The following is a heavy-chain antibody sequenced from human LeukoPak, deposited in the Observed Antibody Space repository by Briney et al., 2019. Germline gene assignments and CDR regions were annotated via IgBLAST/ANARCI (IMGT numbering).Heavy chain of an antibody. Sequence: ASVKVSCKASGYTFTSYDINWVRQATRQGLEWMGWMNPNSGNTGYAQKFQGRVTMTRNTSISTAYMELSSLRSEDTAVYYCYASEYSSSWYKSYGMDVWGQGTTVTVSS. CDR2: MNPNSGNT. J-gene: IGHJ6*02. D-gene: IGHD6-13*01. V-gene: IGHV1-8*01. CDR1: GYTFTSYD. CDR3: YASEYSSSWYKSYGMDV.